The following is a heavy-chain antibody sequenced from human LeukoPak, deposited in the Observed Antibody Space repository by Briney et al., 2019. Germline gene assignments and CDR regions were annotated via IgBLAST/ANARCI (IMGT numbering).Heavy chain of an antibody. CDR1: GITLSNYG. CDR3: AKRGVVIRVILVGFHKEAYYFDS. J-gene: IGHJ4*02. D-gene: IGHD3-22*01. V-gene: IGHV3-23*01. CDR2: ISDSGGRS. Sequence: GGSLRLSCAVSGITLSNYGMSWVRQAPGKGLEWVAGISDSGGRSNYADSVKGRFTISRDNPKNTLYLQMNSLRAEDTAVYFCAKRGVVIRVILVGFHKEAYYFDSWGQGTLVTVSS.